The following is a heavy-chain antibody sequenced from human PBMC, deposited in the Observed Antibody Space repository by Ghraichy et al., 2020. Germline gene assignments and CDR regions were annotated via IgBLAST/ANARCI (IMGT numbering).Heavy chain of an antibody. D-gene: IGHD3-22*01. J-gene: IGHJ4*02. CDR1: GFSFSSYD. V-gene: IGHV3-21*01. CDR2: ISRSSSYI. CDR3: ARVDLRKWFLDF. Sequence: LSLTCAASGFSFSSYDFNWVRQAPGKGLEWVSSISRSSSYIYYADSVKGRFTISRDNANISLSLQMNSLRAEDTAVYYCARVDLRKWFLDFWGQGTLVTVSS.